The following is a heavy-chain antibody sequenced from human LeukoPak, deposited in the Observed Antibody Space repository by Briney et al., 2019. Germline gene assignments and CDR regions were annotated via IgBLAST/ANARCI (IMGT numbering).Heavy chain of an antibody. CDR2: ISCGGGST. D-gene: IGHD3-3*01. CDR1: GFTFSVAA. J-gene: IGHJ4*02. V-gene: IGHV3-23*01. CDR3: VAQPNYDFWSGLIDY. Sequence: GWSLCFSCAASGFTFSVAAMGWVRQAPGKKLQWGATISCGGGSTYYAESVKGRVSISRDNSKNTLYQQMNSLRAEDTAVYYCVAQPNYDFWSGLIDYWGQGTLVTVSS.